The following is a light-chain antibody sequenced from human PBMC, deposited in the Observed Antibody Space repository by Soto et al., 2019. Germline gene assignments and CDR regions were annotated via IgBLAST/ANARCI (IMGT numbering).Light chain of an antibody. V-gene: IGLV2-8*01. CDR1: SSDIGGYDY. CDR3: SSYAGSNNLV. Sequence: QSALTQPPSASGSPGQAVTIPCTGTSSDIGGYDYVSWYQQHPGKPPKLIIYEVNKRPSGVHDRFSGSKSGNTAYLIVSGLQAEDEGDYYCSSYAGSNNLVFAGGTKLTVL. CDR2: EVN. J-gene: IGLJ3*02.